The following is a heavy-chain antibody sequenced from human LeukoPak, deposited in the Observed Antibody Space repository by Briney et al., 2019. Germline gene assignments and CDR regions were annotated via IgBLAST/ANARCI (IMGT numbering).Heavy chain of an antibody. CDR3: ARMRNRFDNGREYTWFDP. CDR2: ISGGGGNT. D-gene: IGHD3-9*01. J-gene: IGHJ5*02. V-gene: IGHV3-23*01. CDR1: GFMFSNYW. Sequence: GGSLRLSCAASGFMFSNYWMNWVRQAPGKGLEWVSSISGGGGNTDYADSVKGRFTISRDNSKNTLYLQMNSLRAEDTAVYFCARMRNRFDNGREYTWFDPWGQGTLVTVSS.